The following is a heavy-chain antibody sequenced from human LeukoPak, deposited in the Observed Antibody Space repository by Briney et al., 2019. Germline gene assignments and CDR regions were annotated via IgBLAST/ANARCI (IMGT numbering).Heavy chain of an antibody. CDR1: GFTFSDYY. V-gene: IGHV3-11*01. CDR3: ARWDYDILTGYHNGYYFDY. CDR2: ISSSGSTK. D-gene: IGHD3-9*01. Sequence: GGSLRLSCAASGFTFSDYYMSWIRQAPGKGLEWVSYISSSGSTKYYADSVKGRFTISRDNAKNSLYLQMNSLRAEDTAVYYCARWDYDILTGYHNGYYFDYWGQGTLVTVSS. J-gene: IGHJ4*02.